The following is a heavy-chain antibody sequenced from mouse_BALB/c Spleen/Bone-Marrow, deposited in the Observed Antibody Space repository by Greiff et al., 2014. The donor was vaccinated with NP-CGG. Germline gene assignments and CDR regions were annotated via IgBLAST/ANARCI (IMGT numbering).Heavy chain of an antibody. CDR2: IYPGSGNT. J-gene: IGHJ3*01. CDR1: GYTFTDYY. V-gene: IGHV1-77*01. Sequence: QVQLKEPGAELARPGASVKLSCKASGYTFTDYYINWVKQRTGQGLEWIGEIYPGSGNTYYNEKFKGKATLTADKSSSTAYMQLSSLTSEDSAVYFCAREGDPGARFAYWGQGTLVTVSA. D-gene: IGHD3-3*01. CDR3: AREGDPGARFAY.